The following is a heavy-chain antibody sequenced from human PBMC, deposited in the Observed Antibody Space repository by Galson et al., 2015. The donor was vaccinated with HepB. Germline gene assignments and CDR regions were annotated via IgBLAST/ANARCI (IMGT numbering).Heavy chain of an antibody. CDR1: GSRLPPQP. CDR3: ARECMAISSCDY. Sequence: SVKVSCKASGSRLPPQPWNGLRQAPGQGLEWMGWINTNTGTPTYAQGFTGRFVFSLDTSVSTAYLQISSLKAEDTAVYYCARECMAISSCDYWGQGTLVTVSS. CDR2: INTNTGTP. J-gene: IGHJ4*02. V-gene: IGHV7-4-1*02. D-gene: IGHD6-13*01.